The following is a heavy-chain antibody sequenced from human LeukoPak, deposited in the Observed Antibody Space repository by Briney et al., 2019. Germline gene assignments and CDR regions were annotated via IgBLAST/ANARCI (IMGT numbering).Heavy chain of an antibody. D-gene: IGHD3-10*02. CDR2: ISYDGSNK. V-gene: IGHV3-30*09. CDR1: GFTFSSYA. Sequence: GGSLRLSCAASGFTFSSYAMHWVRQAPGKGLEWVAVISYDGSNKYYADSVKGRFAISRDNAKNSLYLQMNSLRAEDTAVYYCAELGITMIGGVWGKGTTVTISS. J-gene: IGHJ6*04. CDR3: AELGITMIGGV.